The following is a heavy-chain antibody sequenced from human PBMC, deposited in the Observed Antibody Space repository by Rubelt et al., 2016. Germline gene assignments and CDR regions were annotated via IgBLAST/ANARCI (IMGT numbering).Heavy chain of an antibody. CDR2: IIPLLGIA. CDR3: ARDDNGMDV. V-gene: IGHV1-69*04. CDR1: GGTFSYYA. J-gene: IGHJ6*02. Sequence: QVQLVQSGAEVKKPGSSVKVSCKASGGTFSYYAISWVRQAPGQGLQWMGRIIPLLGIANHAQRFQGRVTITADKATSTAYMELTRLRSDDTAVYYCARDDNGMDVWGQGTTVTVSS.